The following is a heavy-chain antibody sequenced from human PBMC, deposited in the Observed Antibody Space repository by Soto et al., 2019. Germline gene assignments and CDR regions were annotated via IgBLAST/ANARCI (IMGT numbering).Heavy chain of an antibody. CDR2: ISGSGGST. D-gene: IGHD3-22*01. V-gene: IGHV3-23*01. Sequence: PGGSLRLSCAASGFTFSSYAMSWVRQAPGKGLEWVSAISGSGGSTYYADSVKGRFTISRDNSKNTLYLQMNSLRAEDTAVYYCAKDSQGYYDSSGYHYVVIETYDYWGQGTLVTVSS. J-gene: IGHJ4*02. CDR1: GFTFSSYA. CDR3: AKDSQGYYDSSGYHYVVIETYDY.